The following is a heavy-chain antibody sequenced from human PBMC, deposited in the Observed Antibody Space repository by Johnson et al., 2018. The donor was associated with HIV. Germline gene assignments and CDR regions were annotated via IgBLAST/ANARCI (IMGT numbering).Heavy chain of an antibody. CDR1: GFTFSSYA. Sequence: VQLVESGGGVVQPGRSLRLSCAASGFTFSSYAMHWVRQAPGKGLEWVANIKQDGSEKYYVDSVKGRFTISRDNAKNSLYLQMNSLRVEDTALYYCARGRGGDAISFDVWGQGTMVIVSS. D-gene: IGHD3-16*01. J-gene: IGHJ3*01. CDR2: IKQDGSEK. CDR3: ARGRGGDAISFDV. V-gene: IGHV3-7*03.